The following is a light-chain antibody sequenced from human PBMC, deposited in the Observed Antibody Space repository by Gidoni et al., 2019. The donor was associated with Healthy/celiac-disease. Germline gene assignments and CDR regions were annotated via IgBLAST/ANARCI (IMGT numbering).Light chain of an antibody. CDR1: NIGSKS. CDR2: YDS. CDR3: QVWDSSSDHPHVV. Sequence: SYVLTQPPSVSVAPGKTARITCGGNNIGSKSVHWYQQKPGQAPVLVIYYDSDRPSGIPERFSGSNSGNTATLTISRVEAGDEADYCCQVWDSSSDHPHVVFGGGTKLTVL. J-gene: IGLJ2*01. V-gene: IGLV3-21*04.